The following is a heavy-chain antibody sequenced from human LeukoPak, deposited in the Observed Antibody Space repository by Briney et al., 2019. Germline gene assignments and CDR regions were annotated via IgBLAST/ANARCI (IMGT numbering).Heavy chain of an antibody. D-gene: IGHD1-26*01. CDR3: ARAGGGGSYAYYFDY. CDR1: GGSISSYY. V-gene: IGHV4-59*01. CDR2: IYYSGST. J-gene: IGHJ4*02. Sequence: SETLSLTCTVSGGSISSYYWSWIRQPPAKGLEWMGYIYYSGSTNYNPSLKSRVTISVDTSKNQFSLKLSSVTAADTAVYYCARAGGGGSYAYYFDYWGQGTLVTVSS.